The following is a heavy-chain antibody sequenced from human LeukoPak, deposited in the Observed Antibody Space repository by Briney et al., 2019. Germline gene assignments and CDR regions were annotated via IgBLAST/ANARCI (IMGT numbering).Heavy chain of an antibody. D-gene: IGHD2-2*01. CDR1: GGSISSGDYH. J-gene: IGHJ4*02. CDR2: IYYSGST. CDR3: ARDHSGCSSTSCSRETDF. V-gene: IGHV4-30-4*01. Sequence: SETLSLTCTVSGGSISSGDYHWSWIRQSPGKGLVGIGYIYYSGSTYYNPSLMSRVTISVDTSKNQFSLKLNSVTAADTAVYYCARDHSGCSSTSCSRETDFWGQGTLVTVSS.